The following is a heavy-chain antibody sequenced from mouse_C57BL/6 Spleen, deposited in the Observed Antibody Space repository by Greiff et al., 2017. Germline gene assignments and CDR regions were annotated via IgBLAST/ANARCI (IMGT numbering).Heavy chain of an antibody. D-gene: IGHD2-4*01. V-gene: IGHV5-17*01. CDR1: GFTFSDYG. CDR2: ISSGSSTI. J-gene: IGHJ3*01. Sequence: VQLVESGGGLVKPGGSLKLSCAASGFTFSDYGMHWVRQAPEKGLEWVAYISSGSSTIYYADTVKGRFTISRDNAKNTLFLQMTSLRSEDTAMYYYAGNDYDGGFAYWGQGTLVTVSA. CDR3: AGNDYDGGFAY.